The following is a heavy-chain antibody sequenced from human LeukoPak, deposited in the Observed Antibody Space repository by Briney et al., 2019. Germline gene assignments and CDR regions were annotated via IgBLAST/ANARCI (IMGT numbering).Heavy chain of an antibody. CDR1: GGSISSYY. V-gene: IGHV4-4*07. D-gene: IGHD2-15*01. Sequence: SETLSLTCTVSGGSISSYYWSWIRQPAGKGLEWIGRIYTSGSTNYNPSLKSRVTMSVDTSKNQFSLKLSSVTAADTAVYYCARGVWAGSATWSDYWGQGTLVTVSS. J-gene: IGHJ4*02. CDR2: IYTSGST. CDR3: ARGVWAGSATWSDY.